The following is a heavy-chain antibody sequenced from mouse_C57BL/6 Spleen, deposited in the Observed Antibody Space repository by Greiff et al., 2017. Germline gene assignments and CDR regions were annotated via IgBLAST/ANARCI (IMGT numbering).Heavy chain of an antibody. V-gene: IGHV1-64*01. J-gene: IGHJ4*01. Sequence: QVQLQQPGAELVKPGASVKLSCKASGYTFTSYWMHWVKQRPGQGLEWIGMIHPNSGSTNYNEKFKSKATLTVDKSSSTAYMQLSSLTSEDSAVYYCARYYDYGYYYAMDYWGQGTSVTVSS. CDR3: ARYYDYGYYYAMDY. CDR2: IHPNSGST. D-gene: IGHD2-4*01. CDR1: GYTFTSYW.